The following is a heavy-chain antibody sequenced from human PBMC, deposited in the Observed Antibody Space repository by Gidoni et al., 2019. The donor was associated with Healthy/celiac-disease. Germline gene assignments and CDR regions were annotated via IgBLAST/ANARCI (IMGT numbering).Heavy chain of an antibody. V-gene: IGHV1-69*01. CDR2: IIPIFGTA. Sequence: QVQLVQSGAEVKKPGSSVKVSCKASGGTFSSYAISWVRQAPGQGLEWMGGIIPIFGTANYAQKFQGRVTITADESTSTAYMELSSLRSEDTAVYYCARGRPTGTIPSRYYYMDVWGKGTTVTVSS. D-gene: IGHD1-1*01. CDR3: ARGRPTGTIPSRYYYMDV. CDR1: GGTFSSYA. J-gene: IGHJ6*03.